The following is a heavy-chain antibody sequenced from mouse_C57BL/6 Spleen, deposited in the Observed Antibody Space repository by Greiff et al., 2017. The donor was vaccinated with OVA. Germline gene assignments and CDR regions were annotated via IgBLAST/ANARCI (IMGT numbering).Heavy chain of an antibody. V-gene: IGHV2-5*01. Sequence: VQVVESGPGLVQPSQSLSITCTVSGFSLTSYGVHWVRQSPGKGLEWLGVIWRGGSTDYNAAFMSRLSITKDNSKSQVFFKMNRLQADDTAIFYGALITTVVANWYFDVWGTGTTVTVSS. CDR1: GFSLTSYG. D-gene: IGHD1-1*01. CDR3: ALITTVVANWYFDV. J-gene: IGHJ1*03. CDR2: IWRGGST.